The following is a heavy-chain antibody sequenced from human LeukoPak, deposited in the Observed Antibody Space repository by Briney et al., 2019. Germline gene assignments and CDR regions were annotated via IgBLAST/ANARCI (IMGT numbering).Heavy chain of an antibody. V-gene: IGHV4-39*01. D-gene: IGHD3-10*01. J-gene: IGHJ5*02. CDR2: AHYSGST. CDR3: SRQRYGLINCFDP. Sequence: PETLSLTCSVSGASISSSSSYWAWIRQPPGKGLEWIGSAHYSGSTYYNTSLKSRLTISIDTSKNQFSLNLNSVTATDTAVYACSRQRYGLINCFDPWGQGTLVSVSS. CDR1: GASISSSSSY.